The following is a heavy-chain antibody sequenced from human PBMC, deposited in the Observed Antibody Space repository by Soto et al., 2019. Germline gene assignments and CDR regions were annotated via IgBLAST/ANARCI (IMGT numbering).Heavy chain of an antibody. D-gene: IGHD3-22*01. V-gene: IGHV3-21*01. Sequence: GGSLRLSCAASGFTFSSYSMNWVRQAPGKGLEWVSSISSSGSYIYYADSVKGRFTISRDNAKNSLYLQMNSLRAEDTAVYYCARDHSYYYDSSGPFDYWGQGTQVTVSS. CDR2: ISSSGSYI. CDR1: GFTFSSYS. J-gene: IGHJ4*02. CDR3: ARDHSYYYDSSGPFDY.